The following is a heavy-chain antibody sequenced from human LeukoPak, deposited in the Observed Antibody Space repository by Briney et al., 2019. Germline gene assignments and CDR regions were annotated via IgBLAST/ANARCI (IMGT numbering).Heavy chain of an antibody. J-gene: IGHJ4*02. CDR2: IYYSGST. CDR3: ARGRRDGYMLLWEDY. V-gene: IGHV4-39*07. CDR1: GFTFSSYE. Sequence: GSLRLSCAASGFTFSSYEMNWIRQPPGKGLEWIGSIYYSGSTYYNPSLKSRVTISVDTSKNQFSLKLSSMTAADTALYYCARGRRDGYMLLWEDYWGQGTLVTVSS. D-gene: IGHD5-24*01.